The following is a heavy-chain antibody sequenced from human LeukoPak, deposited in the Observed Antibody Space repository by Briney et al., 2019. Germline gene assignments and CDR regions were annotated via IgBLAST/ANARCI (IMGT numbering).Heavy chain of an antibody. D-gene: IGHD1-26*01. J-gene: IGHJ4*02. CDR2: INPNSGGT. CDR3: ARASRVGAPREEGY. Sequence: ASVKVSCKASGYTFTGYYMHWVRQAPGQGLEWMGWINPNSGGTDYAQSLQGRVTMTTDTSTSTAYMELRSLRSDDTAVYYCARASRVGAPREEGYWGQGTLVTVSS. CDR1: GYTFTGYY. V-gene: IGHV1-2*02.